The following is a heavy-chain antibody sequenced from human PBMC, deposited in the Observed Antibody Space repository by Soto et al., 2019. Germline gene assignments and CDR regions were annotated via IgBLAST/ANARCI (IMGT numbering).Heavy chain of an antibody. V-gene: IGHV3-74*01. CDR1: GFTFSSSW. J-gene: IGHJ4*02. CDR3: ARLSNSATPLDC. Sequence: EVQLVESGGGLVQPGGSLRLSCAASGFTFSSSWMHWVRQPPGKGPVWVSGINGDGSRTSYADSVKGRFTISRDNAKNTLYLQVNSLRAKDTAVYYCARLSNSATPLDCWGQGTLVTVSS. CDR2: INGDGSRT.